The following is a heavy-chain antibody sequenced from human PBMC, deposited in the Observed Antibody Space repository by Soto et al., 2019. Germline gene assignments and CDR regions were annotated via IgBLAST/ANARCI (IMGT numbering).Heavy chain of an antibody. CDR1: GFTFSDYA. V-gene: IGHV3-30-3*01. CDR3: ARDDNDFGDYSYYGMDL. D-gene: IGHD4-17*01. J-gene: IGHJ6*02. CDR2: ISYDGNNK. Sequence: QVQLVESGGGVVQPGRSLRLSCAASGFTFSDYAIHWVHQAPGKGLEWVAVISYDGNNKYYADSVKGRFTISRDNSKNTLFLQMNSLRPEDTALYYCARDDNDFGDYSYYGMDLWGQGTTVTVSS.